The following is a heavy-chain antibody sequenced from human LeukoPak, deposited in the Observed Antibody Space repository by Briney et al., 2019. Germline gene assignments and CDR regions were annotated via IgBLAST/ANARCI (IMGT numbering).Heavy chain of an antibody. D-gene: IGHD1-26*01. Sequence: ASVKVSCQASGYTFSSYYMHWVRQAPGQGLEWMGIINPSGGSTSYAQEFQGRVTITRHTSTTTVYMELSSLRSEDTAVYCCARGSSGSYYNYFDYWGQGALVTVSS. V-gene: IGHV1-46*01. CDR3: ARGSSGSYYNYFDY. CDR1: GYTFSSYY. CDR2: INPSGGST. J-gene: IGHJ4*02.